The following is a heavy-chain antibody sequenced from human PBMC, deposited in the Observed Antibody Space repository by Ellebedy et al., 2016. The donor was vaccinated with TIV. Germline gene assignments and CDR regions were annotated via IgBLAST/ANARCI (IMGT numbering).Heavy chain of an antibody. D-gene: IGHD1-26*01. Sequence: SETLSLXXTVSGYSISSGYYWGWIRQPPGKGLEWIGSIYHSGSTYYNPSLKSRVTISVDTSKNQFSLKLSPVTAADTAVYYCARDSRGYSGNDYWGQGTLVTVSS. J-gene: IGHJ4*02. CDR1: GYSISSGYY. V-gene: IGHV4-38-2*02. CDR3: ARDSRGYSGNDY. CDR2: IYHSGST.